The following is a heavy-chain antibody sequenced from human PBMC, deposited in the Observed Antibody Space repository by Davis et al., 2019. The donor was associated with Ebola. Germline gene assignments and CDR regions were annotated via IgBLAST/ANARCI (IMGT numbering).Heavy chain of an antibody. V-gene: IGHV4-34*01. CDR2: INHSGST. D-gene: IGHD6-13*01. CDR1: GGSFSGYY. Sequence: MPSETLSLTCAVYGGSFSGYYWSWIRQPPGKGLEWIGEINHSGSTNYNPSLKSRVTISVDTSKNQFSLKLSSVTAADTAVYYCARDNSWRGWGYPADWGQGTLVTVSS. J-gene: IGHJ4*02. CDR3: ARDNSWRGWGYPAD.